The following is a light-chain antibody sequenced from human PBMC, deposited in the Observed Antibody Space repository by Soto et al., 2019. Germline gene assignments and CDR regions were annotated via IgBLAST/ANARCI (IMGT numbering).Light chain of an antibody. CDR3: QQYDSSSVT. V-gene: IGKV3-20*01. CDR1: QFVSSNS. J-gene: IGKJ5*01. Sequence: EIVLTQSPGTLSLSPGERATLSCRASQFVSSNSLAWYQQKPGQAPRLLIYATSNRATGIPDRFSGSGSGRDFTLTIDRLEPEDFAVYYCQQYDSSSVTFGQGTRLEIK. CDR2: ATS.